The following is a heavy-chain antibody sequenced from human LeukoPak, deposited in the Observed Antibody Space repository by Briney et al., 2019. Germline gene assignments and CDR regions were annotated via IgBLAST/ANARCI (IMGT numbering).Heavy chain of an antibody. D-gene: IGHD3-22*01. CDR1: GGSFSSYV. Sequence: GASVKVSCKASGGSFSSYVISWVRQAPGQGLEWMGRIIPMLDTVNYAQNFQGRVTISADKSTTTTYMELTSLRSGDTAVYYCVRDYDTSGPQKNYFDFWGQGTLVTVSS. CDR2: IIPMLDTV. CDR3: VRDYDTSGPQKNYFDF. V-gene: IGHV1-69*04. J-gene: IGHJ4*02.